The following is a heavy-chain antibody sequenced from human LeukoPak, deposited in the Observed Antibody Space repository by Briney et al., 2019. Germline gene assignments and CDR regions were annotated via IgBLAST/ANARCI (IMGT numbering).Heavy chain of an antibody. CDR2: IYHSGST. CDR3: ARHLTGYSSSWCGVGYYYYYMDV. V-gene: IGHV4-34*01. J-gene: IGHJ6*03. CDR1: GGSFSGYY. D-gene: IGHD6-13*01. Sequence: SETLSLTCAVYGGSFSGYYWSWIRQPPGKGLEWIGSIYHSGSTYYNPSLKSRVTISVDTSKNQFSLKLSSVTAADTAVYYCARHLTGYSSSWCGVGYYYYYMDVWGKGTTVTISS.